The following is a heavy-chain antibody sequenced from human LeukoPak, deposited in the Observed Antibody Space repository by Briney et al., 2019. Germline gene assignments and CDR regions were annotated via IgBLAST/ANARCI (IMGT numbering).Heavy chain of an antibody. D-gene: IGHD3-10*01. J-gene: IGHJ4*02. Sequence: GESLKFPCKGSGYSFTSDWIGGVRQMPPKGMEWMGIIYPGDSDTRYSPSFQGQVTISADKSISTAYLQWSSLKAPDTAMYYCARHDHGSGSYYNDYWGQGTLVTVSS. CDR1: GYSFTSDW. V-gene: IGHV5-51*01. CDR2: IYPGDSDT. CDR3: ARHDHGSGSYYNDY.